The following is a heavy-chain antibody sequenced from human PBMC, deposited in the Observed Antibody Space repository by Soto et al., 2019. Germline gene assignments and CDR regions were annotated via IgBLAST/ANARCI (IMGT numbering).Heavy chain of an antibody. CDR2: IYHSGST. D-gene: IGHD3-10*01. CDR1: GGSIGSGGYS. V-gene: IGHV4-30-2*01. CDR3: ARASRGLYYYYGMDV. Sequence: SETLSLTCAVSGGSIGSGGYSWSWIRQPPGKGLEWIGYIYHSGSTYYNPSLKSRVTISVDRSKNQFSLKLSSVTAADTAVYYCARASRGLYYYYGMDVWGQGTTVTVSS. J-gene: IGHJ6*02.